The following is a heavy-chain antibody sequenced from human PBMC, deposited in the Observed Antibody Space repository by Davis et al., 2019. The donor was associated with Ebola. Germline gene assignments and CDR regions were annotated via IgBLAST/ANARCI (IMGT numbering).Heavy chain of an antibody. CDR2: ISYDGSNK. Sequence: GESLKISCAASGFTFSSYAMHWVRQAPGKGLEWVAVISYDGSNKYYADSVKGRFTISRDNSKNTLYLQMNSLRAEDTAVYYCARDHDFWSGQGIGMDVWGQGTTVTVSS. CDR1: GFTFSSYA. D-gene: IGHD3-3*01. J-gene: IGHJ6*02. V-gene: IGHV3-30*04. CDR3: ARDHDFWSGQGIGMDV.